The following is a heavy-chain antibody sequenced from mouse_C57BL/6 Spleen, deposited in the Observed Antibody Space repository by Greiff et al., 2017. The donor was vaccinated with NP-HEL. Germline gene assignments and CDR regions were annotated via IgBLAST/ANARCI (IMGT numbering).Heavy chain of an antibody. CDR3: ARGDDGSSHWYFDV. J-gene: IGHJ1*03. Sequence: QVQLQQPGAELVRPGSSVKLSCKASGYTFTSYWMHWVKQRPIQGLEWIGNIDPSDSETHYNQKFKDKATLTVDKSSSTAYMQLSSLTSEDSAVYYCARGDDGSSHWYFDVWGTGTTVTVSS. V-gene: IGHV1-52*01. CDR1: GYTFTSYW. D-gene: IGHD1-1*01. CDR2: IDPSDSET.